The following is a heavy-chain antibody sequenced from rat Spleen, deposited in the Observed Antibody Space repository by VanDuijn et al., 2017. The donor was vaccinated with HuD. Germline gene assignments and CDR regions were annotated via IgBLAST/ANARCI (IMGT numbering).Heavy chain of an antibody. CDR2: ISSGGTS. CDR3: ARGWERFAY. CDR1: GFSLTSYT. Sequence: QVQLKEAGPGLVQPSQTLSLTCTVSGFSLTSYTLSGVRQSPGKGLEWIGAISSGGTSYYNSVLNPRVSISRDISKSQVFLKMNSLQTEDTAMYFCARGWERFAYWGQGTLVTVSS. J-gene: IGHJ3*01. D-gene: IGHD5-1*01. V-gene: IGHV2-6*01.